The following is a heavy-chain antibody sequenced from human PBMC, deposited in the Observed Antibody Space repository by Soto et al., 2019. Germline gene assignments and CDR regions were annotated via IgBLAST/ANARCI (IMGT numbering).Heavy chain of an antibody. CDR2: INHSGST. CDR1: GGTCSGYG. Sequence: FVMLCLTCAVYGGTCSGYGCTWIRQPPGTGLEWIGEINHSGSTIYNPSFKSRVTISVDTSKNQFSLKLNSVTAADTAVYYCARDLWGYCGTDCYPLDVWGQGTTVTVSS. V-gene: IGHV4-34*01. D-gene: IGHD2-21*02. CDR3: ARDLWGYCGTDCYPLDV. J-gene: IGHJ6*02.